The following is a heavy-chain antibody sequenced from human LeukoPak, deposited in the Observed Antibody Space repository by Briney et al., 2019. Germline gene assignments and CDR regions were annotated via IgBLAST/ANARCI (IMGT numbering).Heavy chain of an antibody. D-gene: IGHD3-3*01. J-gene: IGHJ1*01. CDR3: ARSKVLRFFRGAEYFRH. V-gene: IGHV1-18*01. CDR2: ISAYNGNT. CDR1: GYTFTSYG. Sequence: GASAKVSCKASGYTFTSYGIIWVRQAPGQGLEWMGWISAYNGNTNYAQKLQGRVTMTTDTSTSTAYMELRSLRSDDTAVYYCARSKVLRFFRGAEYFRHWGQGTLVTVSS.